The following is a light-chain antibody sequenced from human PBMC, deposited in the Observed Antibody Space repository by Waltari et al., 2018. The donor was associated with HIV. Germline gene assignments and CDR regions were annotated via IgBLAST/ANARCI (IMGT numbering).Light chain of an antibody. CDR3: QQYYGTPFT. CDR2: WAS. CDR1: KSVLYNTNNKNY. J-gene: IGKJ3*01. V-gene: IGKV4-1*01. Sequence: DIVLTQSPDSLAVSLGERATINCKSSKSVLYNTNNKNYLAWNQQKPGQPPKVLIYWASTRESGVPDRFSGGGSGTDFTLTISNLQAEDVAVYYCQQYYGTPFTSGPGTKVHI.